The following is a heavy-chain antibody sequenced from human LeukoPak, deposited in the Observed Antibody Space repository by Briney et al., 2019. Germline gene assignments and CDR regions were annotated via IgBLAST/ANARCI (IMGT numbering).Heavy chain of an antibody. Sequence: GGSLRLSCAASGFTFSSYAMSWVRQAPGKGLEWVAFIRYDGSIKYYADSVKGRFTISRDNSKNTLYLQMSSLTAEDTAVYYCAKDNVKVTTIRRVPHYMDVWGKGATVTISS. CDR3: AKDNVKVTTIRRVPHYMDV. CDR1: GFTFSSYA. CDR2: IRYDGSIK. D-gene: IGHD5-12*01. J-gene: IGHJ6*03. V-gene: IGHV3-30*02.